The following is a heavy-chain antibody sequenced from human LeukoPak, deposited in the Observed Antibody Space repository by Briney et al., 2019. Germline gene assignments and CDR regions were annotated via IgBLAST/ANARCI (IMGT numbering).Heavy chain of an antibody. D-gene: IGHD3-22*01. CDR3: AKDRGDYHDSGGFDY. CDR1: GFTLSRYA. J-gene: IGHJ4*02. Sequence: PGGSLRLSCVVSGFTLSRYAMTWVRQAPGKGLEWVSVISGSDSRTDYADSVKGRLTISRDNSKNTLYLEMNGLRADDTAVYYCAKDRGDYHDSGGFDYWGQGTLVTVSS. V-gene: IGHV3-23*01. CDR2: ISGSDSRT.